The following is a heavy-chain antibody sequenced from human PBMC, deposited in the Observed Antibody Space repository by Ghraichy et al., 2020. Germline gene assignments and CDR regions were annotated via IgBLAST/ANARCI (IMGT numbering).Heavy chain of an antibody. Sequence: SQTLSLPCAISGDIASSNSAAWNWNRQSPSRGLEWLVRTYYRSKWYNDYAVSVKSRITINPDTSKNQFSLQLNSVTPEDTAVYYCARGPLRMVRGVNVCYYSYCMDVWAQGTTVTISS. CDR2: TYYRSKWYN. V-gene: IGHV6-1*01. CDR3: ARGPLRMVRGVNVCYYSYCMDV. J-gene: IGHJ6*02. CDR1: GDIASSNSAA. D-gene: IGHD3-10*01.